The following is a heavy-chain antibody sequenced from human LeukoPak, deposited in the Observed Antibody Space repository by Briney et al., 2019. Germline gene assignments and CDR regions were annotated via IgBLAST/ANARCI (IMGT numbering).Heavy chain of an antibody. CDR2: IDPSDSKT. V-gene: IGHV5-10-1*01. Sequence: GESLRISCQGSGYDFTTYWINWVRQMPGRGLEWMGRIDPSDSKTNYSPSFQGHVTISADKSISTAYLQWSSLKASDTAMYYCSIFDFWAQGTLVTVSS. J-gene: IGHJ4*02. CDR3: SIFDF. CDR1: GYDFTTYW.